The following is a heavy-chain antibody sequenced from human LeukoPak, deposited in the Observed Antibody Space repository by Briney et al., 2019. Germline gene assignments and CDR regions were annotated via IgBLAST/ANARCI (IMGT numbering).Heavy chain of an antibody. CDR1: GYTFTSYY. D-gene: IGHD2-15*01. V-gene: IGHV1-46*01. CDR2: INPSGGST. CDR3: ARERRYCSGGSCYTPSGGMDV. J-gene: IGHJ6*02. Sequence: ASVKVSCKASGYTFTSYYMHWVRQAPGQGLEWMGIINPSGGSTSYAQKFQGRVTMTRDTSTSTVNMELSSLRSEDTAVYYCARERRYCSGGSCYTPSGGMDVWGQGTTVTVSS.